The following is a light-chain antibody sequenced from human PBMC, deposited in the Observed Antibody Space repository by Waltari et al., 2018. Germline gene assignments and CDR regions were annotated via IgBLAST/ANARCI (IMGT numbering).Light chain of an antibody. Sequence: QSVLTQPPSVSGAPRQRVTISCSGSSSNIEKKAVTWYQHLPGRAPKLLIRYDNLLPSGVSARFSASKSGTSASLAISGLQSDDEADYYCATWDDSLNAYVFGSGTKVTVV. J-gene: IGLJ1*01. V-gene: IGLV1-36*01. CDR2: YDN. CDR1: SSNIEKKA. CDR3: ATWDDSLNAYV.